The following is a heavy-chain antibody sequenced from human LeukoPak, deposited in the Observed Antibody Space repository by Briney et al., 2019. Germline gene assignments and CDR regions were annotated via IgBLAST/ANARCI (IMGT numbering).Heavy chain of an antibody. J-gene: IGHJ5*02. CDR3: ARDASITMIVAHNAFDP. CDR2: IWYDGSNK. CDR1: GFTFSSYG. Sequence: PGRSLRLSCAASGFTFSSYGMHWVRQAPGKGLEWVAVIWYDGSNKYYADSVKGRFTTSRDNSKNTLYLQMNSLRAEDTAVYYCARDASITMIVAHNAFDPWGQGTLVTVSS. V-gene: IGHV3-33*01. D-gene: IGHD3-22*01.